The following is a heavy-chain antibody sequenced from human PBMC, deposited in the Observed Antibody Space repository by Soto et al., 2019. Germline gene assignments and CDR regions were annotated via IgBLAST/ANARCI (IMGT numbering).Heavy chain of an antibody. Sequence: GESLKISCVGSGYSFSTYWIGWVRQMPGQGLEWMGMIYPGDSDTRYSPSFQGQATISADKSISTAYLQWSSLKASDTAMYYCARAYCSGGSCPTLGMDVWGQGTTVTVSS. D-gene: IGHD2-15*01. J-gene: IGHJ6*02. V-gene: IGHV5-51*01. CDR1: GYSFSTYW. CDR2: IYPGDSDT. CDR3: ARAYCSGGSCPTLGMDV.